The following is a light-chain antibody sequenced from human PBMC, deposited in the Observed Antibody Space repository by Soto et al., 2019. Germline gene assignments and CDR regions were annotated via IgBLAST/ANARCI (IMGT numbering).Light chain of an antibody. CDR1: QSISSY. CDR2: AAS. CDR3: QHYNSYSEA. Sequence: IQMTQSPSSLSASVGDRVTISCRASQSISSYLNWYQQKPGKAPKLLIYAASSLQSGVPSRFSGSGSGTDFTLTISSLQPEDFATYYCQHYNSYSEAFGQGTRWIS. V-gene: IGKV1-39*01. J-gene: IGKJ1*01.